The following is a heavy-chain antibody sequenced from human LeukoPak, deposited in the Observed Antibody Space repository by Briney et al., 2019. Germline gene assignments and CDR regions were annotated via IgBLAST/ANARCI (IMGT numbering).Heavy chain of an antibody. CDR3: ARSRELTYHYMDV. V-gene: IGHV1-18*01. CDR2: ISTYNGNT. CDR1: GYSFTTYS. D-gene: IGHD1-26*01. J-gene: IGHJ6*03. Sequence: ASVKVSCKASGYSFTTYSISWVRQAPGQGLEWMGWISTYNGNTNYAQELQGRVTMATDTSTSTAYMELRSLRSDDTAVYYCARSRELTYHYMDVWGKGTTVTVSS.